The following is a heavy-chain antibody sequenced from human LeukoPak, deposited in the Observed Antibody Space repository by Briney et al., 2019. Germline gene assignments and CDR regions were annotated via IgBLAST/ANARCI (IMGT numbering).Heavy chain of an antibody. J-gene: IGHJ5*02. CDR2: IIPIFGTA. D-gene: IGHD1-26*01. Sequence: SVKVCCKAYGGTFSSYAISWVRHDPGQGLEWMRRIIPIFGTANYAQKLQGRVTITADKSTSTAYMELSSLRSEDTAVYYCARGGDYYIHNNWFDPWGQGTLVTVSS. CDR1: GGTFSSYA. CDR3: ARGGDYYIHNNWFDP. V-gene: IGHV1-69*06.